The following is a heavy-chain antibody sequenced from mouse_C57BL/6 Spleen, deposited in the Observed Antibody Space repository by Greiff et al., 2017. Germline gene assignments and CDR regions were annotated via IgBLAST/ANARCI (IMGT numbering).Heavy chain of an antibody. CDR2: IDPETGGT. D-gene: IGHD1-1*02. Sequence: VKLQQSGAELVRPGASVTLSCKASGYTFTDYEMHWVKQTPVHGLEWIGAIDPETGGTAYNQKFKGKAILTADKSSSTAYMELRSLTSEDSAVYYCTREANYFFDYWGQGTTLTVSS. J-gene: IGHJ2*01. CDR3: TREANYFFDY. V-gene: IGHV1-15*01. CDR1: GYTFTDYE.